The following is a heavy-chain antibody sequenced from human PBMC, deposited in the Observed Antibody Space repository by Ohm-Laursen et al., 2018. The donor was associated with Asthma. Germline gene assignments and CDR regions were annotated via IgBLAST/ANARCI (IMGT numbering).Heavy chain of an antibody. CDR3: ARDHDGDLPYYYYGMDV. J-gene: IGHJ6*02. D-gene: IGHD4-17*01. V-gene: IGHV3-48*02. CDR2: ISSSSSTI. Sequence: SLRLSCAASGFTFSSYSMNWVRQAPGKGLEWVSYISSSSSTIYYADSVKGRFTISRDNAKNSLYLQMNSLRDEDTAVYYCARDHDGDLPYYYYGMDVWGQGTTVTVSS. CDR1: GFTFSSYS.